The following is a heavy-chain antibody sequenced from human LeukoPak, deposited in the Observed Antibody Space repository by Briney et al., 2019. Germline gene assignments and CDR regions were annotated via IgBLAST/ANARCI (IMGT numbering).Heavy chain of an antibody. CDR3: ARDHGDYSEYFQH. J-gene: IGHJ1*01. CDR2: ISYDGSNK. D-gene: IGHD4-17*01. Sequence: GGSLRLSCAASGFTFSSYAMHWVRQAPGKGLEWVAVISYDGSNKYYADSVKGRFTISRDNSKNTPYLQMNSLRAEDTAVYYCARDHGDYSEYFQHWGQGTLVTVSS. V-gene: IGHV3-30-3*01. CDR1: GFTFSSYA.